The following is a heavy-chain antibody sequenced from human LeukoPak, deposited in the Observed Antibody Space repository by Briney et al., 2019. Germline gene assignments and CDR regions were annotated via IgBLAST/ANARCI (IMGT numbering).Heavy chain of an antibody. Sequence: PGGSLRLSCAASGFTFDDYGMSWVRQHPGKGLEWVSGIDWSGGNTAYADSVKGRFTISRDKARNSLYLQMNSLRAEDTAFYYCARDRNNSGWSRFFDYWGQGSLVAVSS. J-gene: IGHJ4*02. D-gene: IGHD6-19*01. CDR1: GFTFDDYG. V-gene: IGHV3-20*04. CDR3: ARDRNNSGWSRFFDY. CDR2: IDWSGGNT.